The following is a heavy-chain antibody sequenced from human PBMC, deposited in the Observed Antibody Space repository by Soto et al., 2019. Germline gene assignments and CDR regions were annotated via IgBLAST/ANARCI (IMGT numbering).Heavy chain of an antibody. CDR3: ARDGGSGKRYYYGMDV. CDR1: GFTFSSYA. Sequence: GGSLRLSCAASGFTFSSYAMHWVRQAPGKGLEWVAVISYDGSNKYYADSVKGRFTISRDNSKNTLYLQMNSLRAEDTAVYYCARDGGSGKRYYYGMDVWGQGTTVTVSS. J-gene: IGHJ6*02. V-gene: IGHV3-30-3*01. CDR2: ISYDGSNK. D-gene: IGHD3-10*01.